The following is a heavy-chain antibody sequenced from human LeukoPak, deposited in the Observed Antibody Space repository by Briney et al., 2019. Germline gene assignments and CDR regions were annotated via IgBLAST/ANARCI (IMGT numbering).Heavy chain of an antibody. CDR3: VKDVTGTYSGDF. V-gene: IGHV3-64D*06. CDR2: IRTDGGTS. D-gene: IGHD1-26*01. Sequence: GGSLRLSCSASGFTFSSYTMHWVRQAPGKGLQYVSSIRTDGGTSYDADSVMGRFTISRDNSKNTLYLQMSSLRPEDTTVYYCVKDVTGTYSGDFWGQGTLVTVSS. J-gene: IGHJ4*02. CDR1: GFTFSSYT.